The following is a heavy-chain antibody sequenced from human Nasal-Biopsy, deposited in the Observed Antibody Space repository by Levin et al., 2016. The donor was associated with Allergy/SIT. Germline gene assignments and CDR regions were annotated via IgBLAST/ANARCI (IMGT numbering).Heavy chain of an antibody. D-gene: IGHD2-8*01. J-gene: IGHJ5*02. V-gene: IGHV4-61*01. CDR3: AREAEGYCADGKCHAGVGFGP. CDR2: VYKSGTT. Sequence: SETLSLTCTVSGGSVTSYSSYWNWIRQSPGKGLEWLGFVYKSGTTKYNPSLKSRLTISLDTFNNQFSLSLSAVTAADTAVYFCAREAEGYCADGKCHAGVGFGPWGQGALVTVSS. CDR1: GGSVTSYSSY.